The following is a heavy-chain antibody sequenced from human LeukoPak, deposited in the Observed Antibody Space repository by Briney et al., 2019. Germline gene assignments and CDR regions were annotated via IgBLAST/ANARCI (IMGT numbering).Heavy chain of an antibody. CDR3: AKGGAYAAPYYHSYLDV. D-gene: IGHD5-12*01. V-gene: IGHV3-30*02. J-gene: IGHJ6*03. CDR1: GFTFSSYG. Sequence: PGGSLRLSCAASGFTFSSYGMYWVRQAPGKGLELVAFIRYDGSNKYYADSVRGRFTVSRDNSKNTLYLQMKSLIAEDTAVYYCAKGGAYAAPYYHSYLDVWGKGTTVTISS. CDR2: IRYDGSNK.